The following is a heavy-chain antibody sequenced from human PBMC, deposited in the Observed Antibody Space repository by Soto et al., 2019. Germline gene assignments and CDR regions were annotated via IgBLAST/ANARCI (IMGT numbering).Heavy chain of an antibody. Sequence: EVSLVESGGGLVQPGGSLRLSCAVAGLSFSDKWMHWVRQVPGRGLMWVSRINGDGSVKAYADSVKGRFTISRDNADNTLYLQMNSLGAEDTAVYYCASCRYSGTGIDYWGLGTLVTVSS. CDR2: INGDGSVK. CDR1: GLSFSDKW. J-gene: IGHJ4*02. D-gene: IGHD3-16*02. CDR3: ASCRYSGTGIDY. V-gene: IGHV3-74*01.